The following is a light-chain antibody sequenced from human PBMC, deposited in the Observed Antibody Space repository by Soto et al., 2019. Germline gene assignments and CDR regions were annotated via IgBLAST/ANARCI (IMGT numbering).Light chain of an antibody. J-gene: IGLJ1*01. Sequence: QSVLTQPPSVSGAPGQRVTISCTGSNSNIGAGYDVHWYQQLPGTAPKLLIYGNNNRPSGVPDRFSGSKSGTSASLAITGLQAEDEADYYRQSYDSSLSGYVFGTGTKVTVL. V-gene: IGLV1-40*01. CDR2: GNN. CDR1: NSNIGAGYD. CDR3: QSYDSSLSGYV.